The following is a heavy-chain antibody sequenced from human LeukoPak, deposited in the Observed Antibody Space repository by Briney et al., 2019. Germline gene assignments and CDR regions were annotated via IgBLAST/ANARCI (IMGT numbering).Heavy chain of an antibody. CDR1: GASISNYY. CDR3: AGLWSHHDF. CDR2: IHSSGGS. D-gene: IGHD3-3*01. V-gene: IGHV4-4*09. Sequence: SETLSLTCTVSGASISNYYWSWIRQTPEKGLEWMGHIHSSGGSSYYPSLKSRLTLSIDTSRNQLSLKLPSVTAADTAVYFCAGLWSHHDFWGQGALVTVSS. J-gene: IGHJ4*02.